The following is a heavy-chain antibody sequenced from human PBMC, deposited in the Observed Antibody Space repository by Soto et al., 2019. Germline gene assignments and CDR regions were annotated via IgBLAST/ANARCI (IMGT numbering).Heavy chain of an antibody. CDR2: ISSNGGST. CDR1: GFTFSSYA. V-gene: IGHV3-64*01. Sequence: EVQLVESGGGLVQPGGSLRLSCAASGFTFSSYAMHWVRQAPGKGLEYVSAISSNGGSTYYANSVKGRFTISRDNSXXTLYLQMALVRGEDMGVYYCARGVVVVVATYSMDVWGQGTTVTVSS. J-gene: IGHJ6*02. D-gene: IGHD2-15*01. CDR3: ARGVVVVVATYSMDV.